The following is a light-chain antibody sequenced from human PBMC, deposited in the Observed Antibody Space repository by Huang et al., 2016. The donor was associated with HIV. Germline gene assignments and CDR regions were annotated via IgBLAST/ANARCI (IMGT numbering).Light chain of an antibody. J-gene: IGKJ3*01. V-gene: IGKV3-20*01. CDR3: QYYGNSPL. CDR2: GVS. Sequence: EIVLTQSPGTLSSSPGERATLSCRARQTITGGYLAWYQQKPGQSPRLLIYGVSGRATGIPDRFSGSGSGTDFTLTITRLEPEDFAVYYCQYYGNSPLFGPGTTVDVK. CDR1: QTITGGY.